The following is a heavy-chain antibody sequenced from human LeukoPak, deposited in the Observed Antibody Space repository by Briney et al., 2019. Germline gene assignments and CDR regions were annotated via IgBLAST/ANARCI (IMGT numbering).Heavy chain of an antibody. J-gene: IGHJ4*02. CDR2: IHNSGTT. V-gene: IGHV4-34*01. D-gene: IGHD3-10*01. Sequence: SATLSLTCAVSGGPFSGYFWSWIRRSSGKGLEWIGEIHNSGTTNYNPSLNSRVTISEDTSKNQFYLNLSSVTAADTAVYYCARRYYYNLGSFPFDFWGQGTLVTVSS. CDR1: GGPFSGYF. CDR3: ARRYYYNLGSFPFDF.